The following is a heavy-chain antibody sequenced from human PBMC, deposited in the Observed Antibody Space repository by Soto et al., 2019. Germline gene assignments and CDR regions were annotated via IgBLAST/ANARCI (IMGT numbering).Heavy chain of an antibody. CDR2: IGTAGDT. V-gene: IGHV3-13*01. CDR3: ARGKIQRGSRSWQTWLDP. J-gene: IGHJ5*02. CDR1: GFTFSSYD. Sequence: PGGSLRLSCAASGFTFSSYDVHWVRQATGKGLEWVSAIGTAGDTYYPGSVKGRFTISRENAKNSLYLQMNSLRAGDTAVYYCARGKIQRGSRSWQTWLDPWGQGTLVTVSS. D-gene: IGHD1-26*01.